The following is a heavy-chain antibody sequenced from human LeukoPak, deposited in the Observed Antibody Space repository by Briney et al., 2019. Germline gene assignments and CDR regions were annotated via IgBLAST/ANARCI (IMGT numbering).Heavy chain of an antibody. Sequence: AGGPLRLSCAASGFTFSHAWMTWVRQAPGKGLEWVGRSGNKASSYTTEYAASVKGRFTLSRDDSKNSLYLQMNSLKSEDTAVYHCTRGYSGVSVYAFDIWGQGTMVTVSS. J-gene: IGHJ3*02. D-gene: IGHD5-12*01. CDR1: GFTFSHAW. CDR2: SGNKASSYTT. V-gene: IGHV3-72*01. CDR3: TRGYSGVSVYAFDI.